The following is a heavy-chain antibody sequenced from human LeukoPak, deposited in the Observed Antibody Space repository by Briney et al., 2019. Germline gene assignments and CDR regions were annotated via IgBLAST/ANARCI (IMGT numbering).Heavy chain of an antibody. CDR2: ISWNRGSV. J-gene: IGHJ3*02. D-gene: IGHD6-13*01. CDR3: AKGYSSSGTDAFDI. Sequence: GRSLRLSCAASGFTFDDYAMHWVRQAPGKGLEWVSGISWNRGSVGYADSVKGRFTISRDNAKNSLYLQMNSLRAEDTALYYCAKGYSSSGTDAFDIWGQGTMVTVSS. V-gene: IGHV3-9*01. CDR1: GFTFDDYA.